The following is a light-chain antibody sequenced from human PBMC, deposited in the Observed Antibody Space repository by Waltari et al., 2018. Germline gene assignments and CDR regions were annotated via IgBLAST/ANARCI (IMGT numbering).Light chain of an antibody. V-gene: IGKV1-39*01. Sequence: DIQLTQSPSYLSASVADRVIITCRASQSINRFLNWYQQQAGKAPKLLIYAASSLQSGVPSMFSGGGSGTDFTLTISSLQPEDFATYYCQQSYIIPLTFGGGTKVEIK. J-gene: IGKJ4*01. CDR2: AAS. CDR1: QSINRF. CDR3: QQSYIIPLT.